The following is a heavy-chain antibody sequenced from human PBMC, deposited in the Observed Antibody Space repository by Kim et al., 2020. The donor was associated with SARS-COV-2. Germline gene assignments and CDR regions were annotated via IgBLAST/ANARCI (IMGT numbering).Heavy chain of an antibody. CDR1: GGSISSYY. D-gene: IGHD5-12*01. V-gene: IGHV4-59*08. CDR2: IYYSGST. CDR3: ARQSSGYEYYFDY. J-gene: IGHJ4*02. Sequence: SETLSLTCTVSGGSISSYYWSWIRQPPGKGLEWIGYIYYSGSTNYNPSLKSRVTISVDTSKNQFSLKLSSVTAADTAVYYCARQSSGYEYYFDYWGQGTLDTGSS.